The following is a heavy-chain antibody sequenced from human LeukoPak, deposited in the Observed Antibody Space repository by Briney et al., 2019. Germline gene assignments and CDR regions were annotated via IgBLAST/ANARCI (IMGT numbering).Heavy chain of an antibody. J-gene: IGHJ4*02. D-gene: IGHD1-26*01. CDR2: INPNSGDT. CDR3: ARTHMGELGMDY. V-gene: IGHV1-2*02. CDR1: EYTFTGYY. Sequence: GASVKVSCKTSEYTFTGYYMHWVRQAPGQGLEWMGWINPNSGDTNYAQKFQGRVTMTRDTSISTAYMELSRLRSDDTAVYYCARTHMGELGMDYWGQGTLVTVSS.